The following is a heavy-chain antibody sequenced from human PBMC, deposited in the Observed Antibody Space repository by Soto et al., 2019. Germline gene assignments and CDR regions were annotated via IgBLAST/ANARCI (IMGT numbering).Heavy chain of an antibody. J-gene: IGHJ3*02. V-gene: IGHV1-69*13. Sequence: SVKVSCKASGGTFSSYAISWVRQAPGQGLEWMGGIIPIFGTANYAQKFQGRVTITADESTSTAYMELSSLRSEDTAVYYCARLTYYYDSSGYPVAFDIWGQGTMVTVSS. CDR2: IIPIFGTA. CDR1: GGTFSSYA. D-gene: IGHD3-22*01. CDR3: ARLTYYYDSSGYPVAFDI.